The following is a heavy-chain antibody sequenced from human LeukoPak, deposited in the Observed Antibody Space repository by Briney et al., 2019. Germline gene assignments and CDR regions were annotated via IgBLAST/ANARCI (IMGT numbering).Heavy chain of an antibody. CDR2: INHSGST. J-gene: IGHJ4*02. CDR1: GGSFSGYY. Sequence: PSETLSLTCAVYGGSFSGYYWSWIRQPPGKGLEWIGEINHSGSTNYNPSLKSRVTISVDTSKNQFSLTLSSVTAADTAMYYCHLMNNYEGSYGLGYWGQGALVTVS. CDR3: HLMNNYEGSYGLGY. V-gene: IGHV4-34*01. D-gene: IGHD3-10*01.